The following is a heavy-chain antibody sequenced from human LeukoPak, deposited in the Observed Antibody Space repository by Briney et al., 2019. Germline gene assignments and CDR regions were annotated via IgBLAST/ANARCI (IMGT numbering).Heavy chain of an antibody. D-gene: IGHD2-2*01. CDR1: GFSFSSYA. Sequence: GGSLRLSCAASGFSFSSYAMSWVRQAPGKGLEWVSAISGSGGSTNYADSVKGRFTISRDNSKDTLYLQMNSLSAEDTAVYYCVKVAVQTQVVPAAIFFDYWGQGTLVTVSS. CDR3: VKVAVQTQVVPAAIFFDY. V-gene: IGHV3-23*01. J-gene: IGHJ4*02. CDR2: ISGSGGST.